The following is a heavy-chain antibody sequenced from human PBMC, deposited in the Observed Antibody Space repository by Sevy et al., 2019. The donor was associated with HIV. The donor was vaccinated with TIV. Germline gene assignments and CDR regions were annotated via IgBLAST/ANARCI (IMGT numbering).Heavy chain of an antibody. J-gene: IGHJ4*02. CDR3: ARGGGNGWYYFDY. V-gene: IGHV1-69*13. Sequence: ASVKVSCKASGGTFGSYGISWVRQAPGQGLEWMGGMIPILGTVNYAQKFQGRVTITADESMKTAYMELSSLRSEDTAVYYCARGGGNGWYYFDYWGQETLVTVSS. CDR2: MIPILGTV. D-gene: IGHD6-19*01. CDR1: GGTFGSYG.